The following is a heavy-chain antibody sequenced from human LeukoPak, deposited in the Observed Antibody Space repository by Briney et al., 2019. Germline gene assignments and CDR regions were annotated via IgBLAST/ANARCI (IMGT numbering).Heavy chain of an antibody. CDR1: GFTFDDYA. CDR3: ARGRSGFGY. Sequence: PGGSLGLSCAASGFTFDDYAMHWVRQAPGKGLEWVSGISWNSGSIGYADSVKGRFTISRDNAKNSLYLQMNSLSPDDTAVYYCARGRSGFGYWGQGTLVTVSS. CDR2: ISWNSGSI. V-gene: IGHV3-9*01. J-gene: IGHJ4*02. D-gene: IGHD2-8*02.